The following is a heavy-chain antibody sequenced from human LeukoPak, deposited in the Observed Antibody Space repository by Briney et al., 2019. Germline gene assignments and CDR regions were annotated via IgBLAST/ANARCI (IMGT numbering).Heavy chain of an antibody. Sequence: PGGSLRLSCAASGFIFSDYWMNWVRQAPGKGLEWVANIKQDGSEEYYVDSVKGRFTISRDNAKNSLYLQMNSLRAEDTSVYYCARGGYTSSWFWNHWGQGTLVTVSS. V-gene: IGHV3-7*01. CDR1: GFIFSDYW. CDR3: ARGGYTSSWFWNH. J-gene: IGHJ5*02. CDR2: IKQDGSEE. D-gene: IGHD6-13*01.